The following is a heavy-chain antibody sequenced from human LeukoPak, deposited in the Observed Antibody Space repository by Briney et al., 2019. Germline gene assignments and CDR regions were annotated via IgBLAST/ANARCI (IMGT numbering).Heavy chain of an antibody. CDR2: IYYSGST. V-gene: IGHV4-30-4*08. CDR3: ARDSDFWSGYYYFDY. Sequence: SETLSLTCTVSGGSISRADYYWSWIRQPPGKGLEWIGYIYYSGSTYYNPSLKSRATISVDTSKNQFSLKLTSVTAVDTAVYYCARDSDFWSGYYYFDYWGQGTLVTVSS. J-gene: IGHJ4*02. CDR1: GGSISRADYY. D-gene: IGHD3-3*01.